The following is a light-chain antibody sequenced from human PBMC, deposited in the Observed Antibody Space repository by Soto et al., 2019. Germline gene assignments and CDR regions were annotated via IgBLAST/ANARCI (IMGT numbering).Light chain of an antibody. Sequence: EIVLTQSPATLSSFPGDRVTLSFRASQAVNTRLAWYQHKPGQAPRLLIYLASNRAAGVPARFSGSGSGTDFTLTISDVEPEYFAVYYCHQRQSWPPTFGPGTTVDIK. J-gene: IGKJ3*01. CDR1: QAVNTR. V-gene: IGKV3-11*01. CDR2: LAS. CDR3: HQRQSWPPT.